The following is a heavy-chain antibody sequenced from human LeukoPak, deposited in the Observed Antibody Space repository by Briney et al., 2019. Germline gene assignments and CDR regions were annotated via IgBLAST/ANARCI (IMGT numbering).Heavy chain of an antibody. CDR1: GFTFSSYG. CDR3: AMTRVGATRNYYY. CDR2: ISYDGSNK. J-gene: IGHJ4*02. Sequence: GRSLRLSCAASGFTFSSYGLHWVRQAPGKGLEWVAVISYDGSNKYYAVSVKGRFTISRDNSKNTLYLQMNSLRAEDTAVYYCAMTRVGATRNYYYWGQGTLVTVSS. D-gene: IGHD1-26*01. V-gene: IGHV3-30*03.